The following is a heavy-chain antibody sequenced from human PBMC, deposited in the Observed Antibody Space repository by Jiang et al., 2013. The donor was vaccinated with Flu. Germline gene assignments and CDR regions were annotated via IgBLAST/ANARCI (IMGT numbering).Heavy chain of an antibody. D-gene: IGHD6-13*01. Sequence: VQLLESGGGLVKPGGSLRLSCAASGFSFSSYSMNWVRQAPGKGLEWVSSIISSSKYTYYADSVKGRFTISRDNAKNSLYLQMNSLTAEDTAVYYCAKDLWGQLGAFDYWGQGTLVTVSS. J-gene: IGHJ4*02. CDR3: AKDLWGQLGAFDY. CDR2: IISSSKYT. CDR1: GFSFSSYS. V-gene: IGHV3-21*04.